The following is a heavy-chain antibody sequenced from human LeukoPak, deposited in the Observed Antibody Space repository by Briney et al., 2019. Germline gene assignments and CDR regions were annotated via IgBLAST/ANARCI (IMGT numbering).Heavy chain of an antibody. Sequence: GRSLRLSCAASGFTFDDYAMHWVRQAPGKGLEWVSGISWNSGSIGYADSVKGRFTISRDNAKNTLYLQMNSLRAEDTAVYYCASSPVLLNVYYYYYMDVWGKGTTVTVSS. V-gene: IGHV3-9*01. J-gene: IGHJ6*03. CDR3: ASSPVLLNVYYYYYMDV. CDR1: GFTFDDYA. D-gene: IGHD3-10*01. CDR2: ISWNSGSI.